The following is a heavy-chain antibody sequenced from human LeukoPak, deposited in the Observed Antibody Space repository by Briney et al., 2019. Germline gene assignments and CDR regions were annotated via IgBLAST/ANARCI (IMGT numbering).Heavy chain of an antibody. V-gene: IGHV4-30-2*01. CDR1: GGSISSGGYY. CDR2: IYHSGST. Sequence: SETLSLTCTVSGGSISSGGYYWSWIRQPPGKGLEWIGYIYHSGSTYYNPSLKSRVTISVDRSKNQFSLKLSSVTAADTAVYYCARESRPTRADYWGQGTLVTVSS. J-gene: IGHJ4*02. CDR3: ARESRPTRADY.